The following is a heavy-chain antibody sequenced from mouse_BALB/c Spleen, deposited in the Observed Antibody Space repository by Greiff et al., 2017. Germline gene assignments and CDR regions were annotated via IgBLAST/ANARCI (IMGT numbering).Heavy chain of an antibody. J-gene: IGHJ4*01. D-gene: IGHD1-1*01. Sequence: EVKLQESGGGLVKPGGSLKLSCAASGFTFSDYYMYWVRQTPEKRLEWVATISDGGSYTYYPDSVKGRFTISRDNTKNNLYLQMSSLKSEDTAMYYGARGDYGSPYAMDYWGQGTSVTVSS. CDR3: ARGDYGSPYAMDY. V-gene: IGHV5-4*02. CDR1: GFTFSDYY. CDR2: ISDGGSYT.